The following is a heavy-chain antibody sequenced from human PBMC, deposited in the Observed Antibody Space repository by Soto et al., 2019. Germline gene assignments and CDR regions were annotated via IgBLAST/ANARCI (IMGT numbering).Heavy chain of an antibody. V-gene: IGHV1-69*01. Sequence: QVQLVQSGAEVKKPGSSVKVSCKASGGTFSSYDISWVRHAPGQGLEWMGGIIPIFGTANYAQKFQGRVTITADESTSTAYMELSSLRSEDTAVYYCTRALYYTSSGHYYRCFDYWGQGTLVTVSS. D-gene: IGHD3-22*01. CDR3: TRALYYTSSGHYYRCFDY. CDR2: IIPIFGTA. J-gene: IGHJ4*02. CDR1: GGTFSSYD.